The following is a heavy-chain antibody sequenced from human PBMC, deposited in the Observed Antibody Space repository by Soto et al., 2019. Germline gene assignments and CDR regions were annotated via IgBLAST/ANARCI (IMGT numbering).Heavy chain of an antibody. D-gene: IGHD1-1*01. CDR1: GFTVSNNY. V-gene: IGHV3-66*01. CDR2: IYSGGNT. CDR3: ARNWSRFDP. Sequence: GGSLRLSCAASGFTVSNNYMTWVRQAPGKGLEWVSVIYSGGNTYYADSVKGRFIISRDNSKNMVYLQMNSLRAEDTAVYYCARNWSRFDPWGQGTLVTVSS. J-gene: IGHJ5*02.